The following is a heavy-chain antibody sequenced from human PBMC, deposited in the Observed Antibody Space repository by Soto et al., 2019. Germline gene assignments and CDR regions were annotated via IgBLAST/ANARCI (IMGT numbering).Heavy chain of an antibody. J-gene: IGHJ5*02. CDR3: ARVESTYYDSSGYYWFDP. Sequence: QVQLVQSGAEVKRPGSSVKVSCKASGGTFSSFAISWVRQAPGQGLEWMGGFIPPFQTTNYAQRFQGRVTITADESTSSAYMELSSLRSEDTAVYYCARVESTYYDSSGYYWFDPWGQGTLVTVSS. V-gene: IGHV1-69*01. CDR2: FIPPFQTT. CDR1: GGTFSSFA. D-gene: IGHD3-22*01.